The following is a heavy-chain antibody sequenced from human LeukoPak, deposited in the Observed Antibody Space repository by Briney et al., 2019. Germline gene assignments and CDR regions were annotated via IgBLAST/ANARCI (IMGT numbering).Heavy chain of an antibody. D-gene: IGHD3-3*01. V-gene: IGHV4-30-4*08. J-gene: IGHJ4*02. Sequence: SQTLSLTCTVSGGSISSGDYYWSWIRQPPGKGLKWIGNTYYSGSTYYNPSLKSRVTISVDTSKNQFSLKLSSVTAADTAVYYCARDRGDFWSGRLLDYWGQGTLVTVSS. CDR3: ARDRGDFWSGRLLDY. CDR2: TYYSGST. CDR1: GGSISSGDYY.